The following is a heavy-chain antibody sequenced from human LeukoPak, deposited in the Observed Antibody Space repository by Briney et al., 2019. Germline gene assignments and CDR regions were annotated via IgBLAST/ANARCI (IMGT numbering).Heavy chain of an antibody. CDR2: IYYSGNT. J-gene: IGHJ5*02. CDR3: ARDHRWFDP. V-gene: IGHV4-59*01. Sequence: SETLSLTCAVYGGSFSGYYWSWIRQPPGKGLEWIGYIYYSGNTNYNPSLKSRVTILVDTSKNQFSLKLSSVTAADTAVYYCARDHRWFDPWGQGTLVTVSS. CDR1: GGSFSGYY.